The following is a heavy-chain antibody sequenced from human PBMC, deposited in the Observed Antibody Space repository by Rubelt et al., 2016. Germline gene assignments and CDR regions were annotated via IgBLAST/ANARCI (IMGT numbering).Heavy chain of an antibody. J-gene: IGHJ5*02. D-gene: IGHD1-26*01. CDR3: ARGQRGGIFYSWFDP. Sequence: QVQLQQWGAGLLKPSETLSLTCAVYGGSFSGYYWNWIRQPPGKGLEWIGEINHSGSTTYNPSLKSRVTISVDTSKNQFSLKLRSMTAADTALYYCARGQRGGIFYSWFDPWGQGTLVTVSS. CDR1: GGSFSGYY. V-gene: IGHV4-34*01. CDR2: INHSGST.